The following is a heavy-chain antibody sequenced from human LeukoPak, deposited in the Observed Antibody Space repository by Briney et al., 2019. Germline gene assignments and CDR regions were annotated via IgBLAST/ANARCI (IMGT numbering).Heavy chain of an antibody. CDR3: ARAIYKSTGTYGY. CDR2: INHSGST. V-gene: IGHV4-34*01. D-gene: IGHD1-1*01. J-gene: IGHJ4*02. Sequence: SETLSLTCAAYGGSFSAYYWSWFRQPPGKGLDWIGEINHSGSTNYSPSLKSRVTISVDTSKNQFSLKLTSVTAADTAVYYCARAIYKSTGTYGYWGQGTLVTVSS. CDR1: GGSFSAYY.